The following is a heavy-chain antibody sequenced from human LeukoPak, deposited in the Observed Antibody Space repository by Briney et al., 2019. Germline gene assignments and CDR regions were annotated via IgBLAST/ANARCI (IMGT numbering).Heavy chain of an antibody. D-gene: IGHD6-13*01. Sequence: PSETLSLTCAVYGGSFRGYYWSWLRHPPGKGLEWIGEINHGGSTNYNPSLKSRVTISVDTSENQFSLKLSSVTAADTAVYYCARPFRYSISWSLAEYFQHWGQGTLVTVSS. CDR3: ARPFRYSISWSLAEYFQH. V-gene: IGHV4-34*01. CDR1: GGSFRGYY. J-gene: IGHJ1*01. CDR2: INHGGST.